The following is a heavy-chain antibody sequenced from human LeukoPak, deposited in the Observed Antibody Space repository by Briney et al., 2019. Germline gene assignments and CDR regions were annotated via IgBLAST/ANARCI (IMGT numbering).Heavy chain of an antibody. V-gene: IGHV4-59*01. CDR2: IYYSGST. CDR3: ARNIPYYYYVMDV. D-gene: IGHD2-2*02. CDR1: GGSISSYY. J-gene: IGHJ6*02. Sequence: PSETLSLTCIVSGGSISSYYWSWIRQPPGKGLGWIGYIYYSGSTNYNPSLKSRVTISVDTSKNQFSLKLSSVSAADTAVYYCARNIPYYYYVMDVWGQGTTVTVSS.